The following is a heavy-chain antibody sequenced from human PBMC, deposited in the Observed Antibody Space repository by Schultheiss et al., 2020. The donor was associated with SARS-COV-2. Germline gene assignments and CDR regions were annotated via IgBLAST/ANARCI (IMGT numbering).Heavy chain of an antibody. J-gene: IGHJ3*02. V-gene: IGHV4-4*02. CDR3: ARHPSLFPAAILASVVTDAFDI. Sequence: SETLSLTCAVSGGSISSSNWWSWVRQPPGKGLEWIGEIYHSGSTNYNPSLKSRVTISVDTSKNQFSLKVSSVTAADTAVYYCARHPSLFPAAILASVVTDAFDIWGQGTMVTVSS. CDR1: GGSISSSNW. CDR2: IYHSGST. D-gene: IGHD2-2*01.